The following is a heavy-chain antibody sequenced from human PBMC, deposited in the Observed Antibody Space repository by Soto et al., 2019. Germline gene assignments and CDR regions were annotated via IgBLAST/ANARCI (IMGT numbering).Heavy chain of an antibody. D-gene: IGHD1-26*01. V-gene: IGHV1-46*01. CDR3: ARSSGGNFGIIIEGTNWFAP. Sequence: ASVKASCKAPRDTFASYYINWVRQAPEQGLEWMGVINPHGGSTAYAQKFKGRVTSTRDTSASTVYMEVSSLTSEETAMYYCARSSGGNFGIIIEGTNWFAPWGQGTLVTVSS. J-gene: IGHJ5*02. CDR2: INPHGGST. CDR1: RDTFASYY.